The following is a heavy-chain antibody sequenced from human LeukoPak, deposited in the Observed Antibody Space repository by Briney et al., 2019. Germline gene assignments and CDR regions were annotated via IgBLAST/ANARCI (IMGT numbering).Heavy chain of an antibody. V-gene: IGHV3-21*01. D-gene: IGHD3-10*01. Sequence: GGSLRLSCAASGFTFSSYSMNWVRQAPGKGLEWVSSISSSSSYIYYVDSVKGQFTISRDNAKNSLYLQMNSLRAEDTAVYYCARIFPHGSGSYIQTSGWFDPWGQGTLVTVSS. CDR2: ISSSSSYI. J-gene: IGHJ5*02. CDR1: GFTFSSYS. CDR3: ARIFPHGSGSYIQTSGWFDP.